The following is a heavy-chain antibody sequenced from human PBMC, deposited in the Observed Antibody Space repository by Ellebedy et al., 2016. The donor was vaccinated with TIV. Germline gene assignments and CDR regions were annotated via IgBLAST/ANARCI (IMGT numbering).Heavy chain of an antibody. CDR3: ARAARGGLIRDDALDI. V-gene: IGHV3-48*03. CDR1: GFTFSSYE. D-gene: IGHD3-10*01. CDR2: ISNSGFSI. Sequence: GESLKISCVASGFTFSSYEINWVRQAPGKGLEWISYISNSGFSIYYADSVKGRFPISRDNTRNSLYLQMNSLRAEDTAVYYCARAARGGLIRDDALDIWGQGTMVTVSS. J-gene: IGHJ3*02.